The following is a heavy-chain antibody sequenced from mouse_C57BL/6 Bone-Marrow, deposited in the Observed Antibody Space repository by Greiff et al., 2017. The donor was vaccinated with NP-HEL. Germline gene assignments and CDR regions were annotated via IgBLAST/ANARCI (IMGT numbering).Heavy chain of an antibody. CDR3: TTGGYGKEGY. CDR1: GFNIKDYY. CDR2: IDPEDGDT. Sequence: VQLQQSGAELVRPGASVKLSCTASGFNIKDYYMHWVKQRPEQGLEWIGRIDPEDGDTEYAQKFQGNATMTADTSSNTAYLPLSSLTSEDTAVDYCTTGGYGKEGYWGQGTTLTVSS. J-gene: IGHJ2*01. V-gene: IGHV14-1*01. D-gene: IGHD2-1*01.